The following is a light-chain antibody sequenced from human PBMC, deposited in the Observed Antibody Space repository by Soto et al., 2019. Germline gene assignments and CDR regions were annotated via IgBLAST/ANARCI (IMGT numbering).Light chain of an antibody. CDR2: EVN. J-gene: IGLJ1*01. CDR1: SSDVGGYKF. V-gene: IGLV2-14*01. CDR3: SSYTTSSTLEV. Sequence: QSALTQPASVSGSPGQSITISCTGTSSDVGGYKFVSWYQQHPGKAPKLMIYEVNNRPSGVSNRFSGSKSGNTASLTISGLQAEDEADYYCSSYTTSSTLEVFGTGTKLPS.